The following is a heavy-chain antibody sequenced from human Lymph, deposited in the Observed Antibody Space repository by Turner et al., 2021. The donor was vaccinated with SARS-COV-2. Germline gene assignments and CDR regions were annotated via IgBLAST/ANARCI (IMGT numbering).Heavy chain of an antibody. CDR2: IIPILRIA. D-gene: IGHD1-26*01. V-gene: IGHV1-69*04. Sequence: QVQLVQSGAEVKKPGSSVKVSCKASGGTFSSYAINWVRQAPGQGLEWMGRIIPILRIANYAQKFQGRVTITADKSTSTAYMDLSSLRSEDTAMYYCARGRLDSYSGSYYSWSDPWGQGTLVTVSS. CDR3: ARGRLDSYSGSYYSWSDP. J-gene: IGHJ5*02. CDR1: GGTFSSYA.